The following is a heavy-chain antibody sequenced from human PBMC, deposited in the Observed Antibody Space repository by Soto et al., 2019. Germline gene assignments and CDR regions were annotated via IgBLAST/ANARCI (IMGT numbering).Heavy chain of an antibody. V-gene: IGHV4-59*01. CDR2: IYYSGST. CDR1: GGSISSYY. CDR3: ARYYYASGSYHQYFFDF. Sequence: SETLSLTCTVSGGSISSYYWSWIRQPPGKGLEWIGYIYYSGSTNYNPSLKSRVTISVDTSKNQFSLKLSSVTAADTAVYYCARYYYASGSYHQYFFDFWGQGTLVTVSS. D-gene: IGHD3-10*01. J-gene: IGHJ4*02.